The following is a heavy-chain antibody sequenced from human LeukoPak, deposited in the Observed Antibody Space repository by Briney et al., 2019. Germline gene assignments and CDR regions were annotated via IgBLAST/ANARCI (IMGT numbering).Heavy chain of an antibody. D-gene: IGHD3-10*01. V-gene: IGHV3-23*01. CDR2: ISGSGGST. Sequence: PGGSLRLSCAASGFTFSSYAMSWVRQAPGKGLEWVSAISGSGGSTYYADSVKGRFTISRDNSKNTLYLQMNSLRAEDTAVYYCAKHRGGGSGSYYDYWGQGTLVTVSS. CDR1: GFTFSSYA. CDR3: AKHRGGGSGSYYDY. J-gene: IGHJ4*02.